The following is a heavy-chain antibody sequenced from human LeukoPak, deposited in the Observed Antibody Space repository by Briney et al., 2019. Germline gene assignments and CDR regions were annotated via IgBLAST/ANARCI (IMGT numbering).Heavy chain of an antibody. CDR3: SRGISGYGMDV. CDR1: GFTFSGSG. Sequence: GGSLRLSCAASGFTFSGSGMHWVRQASGKGLEWIGRIRTKVNSYATAYAASVKGRFTISRDDSKNTAYLQMDSLKTEDTAVYYCSRGISGYGMDVWGQGSTVTVSS. J-gene: IGHJ6*02. V-gene: IGHV3-73*01. CDR2: IRTKVNSYAT. D-gene: IGHD6-13*01.